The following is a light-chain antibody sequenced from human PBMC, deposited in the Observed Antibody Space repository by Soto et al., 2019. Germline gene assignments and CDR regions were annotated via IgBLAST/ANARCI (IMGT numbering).Light chain of an antibody. J-gene: IGKJ4*01. CDR3: HQYNPYHA. CDR2: DAS. V-gene: IGKV1-5*01. CDR1: QSVNSW. Sequence: DIEMTQSKSSLSASVGDRVTITCRASQSVNSWLAWYQQRPGKAPKLLIYDASTLESGVPSRFSGIRSGKEIRLTFGSLQPHDIPTYYCHQYNPYHAFPGGTKVAIK.